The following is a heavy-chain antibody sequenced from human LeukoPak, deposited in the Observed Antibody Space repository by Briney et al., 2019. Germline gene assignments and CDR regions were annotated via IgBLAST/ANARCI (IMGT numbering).Heavy chain of an antibody. J-gene: IGHJ5*02. CDR1: GGSISSYY. D-gene: IGHD5-12*01. V-gene: IGHV4-59*01. CDR3: ARDGGVATTSNWFDP. Sequence: KPSETLSLTCTVSGGSISSYYWSWIRQPPGKGLEWIGYIYYSGSTNYNPSLKSRVTISVDTSKNQFSLKLSSVTAADTAVYYCARDGGVATTSNWFDPWGQGTLVTVSS. CDR2: IYYSGST.